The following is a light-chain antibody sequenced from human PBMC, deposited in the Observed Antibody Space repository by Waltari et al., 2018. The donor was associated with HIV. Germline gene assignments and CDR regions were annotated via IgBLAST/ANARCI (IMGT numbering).Light chain of an antibody. CDR3: SSYTSSSTWV. J-gene: IGLJ3*02. CDR1: SSDVGGYNY. Sequence: QSALTQPASVSGSPGQSITISCTGTSSDVGGYNYVSWYQHHPGNAPKLIIYEVSSRPSGVSDRFSGSKSGNTASLTISGLQAEDETDYYCSSYTSSSTWVFGGGTKLTVL. V-gene: IGLV2-14*01. CDR2: EVS.